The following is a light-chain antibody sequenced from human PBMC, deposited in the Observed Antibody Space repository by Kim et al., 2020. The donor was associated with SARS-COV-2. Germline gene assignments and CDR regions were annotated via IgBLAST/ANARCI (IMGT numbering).Light chain of an antibody. J-gene: IGKJ1*01. CDR2: GTS. Sequence: SPGERASLACRASQSISSTYLAWFQQKPGQAPRHLLYGTSSRATAIPDRFSGSGSGTDFTLTISRLEPEDFVVYYCQHYGSSPWTLGQGTKVDIK. V-gene: IGKV3-20*01. CDR1: QSISSTY. CDR3: QHYGSSPWT.